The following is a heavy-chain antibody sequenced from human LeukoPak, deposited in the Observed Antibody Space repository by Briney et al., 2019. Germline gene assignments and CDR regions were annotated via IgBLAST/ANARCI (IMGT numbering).Heavy chain of an antibody. Sequence: GGSLRLSCAASGFTSSNYWMHWARQAPGKGLVWVSRIQGDGSSTAYADSVKGRFTISRDNAKNTLYLQMNSLRAEDTAVYYCARKGTSPHGMDVWGQGTTVTVSS. J-gene: IGHJ6*02. CDR2: IQGDGSST. CDR1: GFTSSNYW. CDR3: ARKGTSPHGMDV. D-gene: IGHD3-10*01. V-gene: IGHV3-74*01.